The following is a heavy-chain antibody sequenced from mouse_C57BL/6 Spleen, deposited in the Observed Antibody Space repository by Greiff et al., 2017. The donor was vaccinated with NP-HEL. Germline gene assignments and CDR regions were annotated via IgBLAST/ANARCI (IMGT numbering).Heavy chain of an antibody. J-gene: IGHJ2*01. Sequence: EVHLVESGGGLVKPGGSLKLSCAASGFTFSDYGMHWVRQAPEKGLEWVAYISSGSSTIYYADTVKGRFTISRDNAKNTLFLQMTSLMSEDTAMYYCARQWDYSNIYYFDYWGQGTTLTFSS. CDR3: ARQWDYSNIYYFDY. D-gene: IGHD2-5*01. CDR1: GFTFSDYG. V-gene: IGHV5-17*01. CDR2: ISSGSSTI.